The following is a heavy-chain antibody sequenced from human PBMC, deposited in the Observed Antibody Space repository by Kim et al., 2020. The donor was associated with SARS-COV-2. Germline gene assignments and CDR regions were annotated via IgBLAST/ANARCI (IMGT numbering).Heavy chain of an antibody. CDR3: ARGRAGVVPSPVLGLGPYYEYYAMDL. J-gene: IGHJ6*02. D-gene: IGHD2-8*02. Sequence: SETLSLACAVYGGSFSGYKWSWIRQPPGKGLEWIGEINHSGSTNLSPSLKSRITISEDTSKSQFSLRLKSMTAADTAMYYCARGRAGVVPSPVLGLGPYYEYYAMDLWGRGTPVAVSS. CDR2: INHSGST. CDR1: GGSFSGYK. V-gene: IGHV4-34*01.